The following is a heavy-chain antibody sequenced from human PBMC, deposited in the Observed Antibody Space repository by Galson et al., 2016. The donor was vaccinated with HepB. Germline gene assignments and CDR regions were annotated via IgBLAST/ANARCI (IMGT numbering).Heavy chain of an antibody. Sequence: SLRLSCAASGFTFRSSSMHWVRQAPGKGLEWVSFIDSSVIYIHYAESVKGRFTIPRDNAKNSLYLQMHSLRAEDTAVYYCARGVKSYDSSGYYGMDVWGQGTTVTVSS. CDR3: ARGVKSYDSSGYYGMDV. J-gene: IGHJ6*02. CDR2: IDSSVIYI. D-gene: IGHD3-22*01. V-gene: IGHV3-21*01. CDR1: GFTFRSSS.